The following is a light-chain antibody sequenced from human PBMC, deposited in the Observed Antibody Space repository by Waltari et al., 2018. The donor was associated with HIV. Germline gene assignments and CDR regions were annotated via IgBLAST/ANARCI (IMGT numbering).Light chain of an antibody. Sequence: QSVLTQPPSVSGAPGQRVTISCTGSSSNIGAGYDVHWYQQLPGTAPKRLIDGTSNRPSGVPDRFSGAKSGTAASLAITGLQAEDEADYYCQSYDSSLSGSWVFGGGTKLTVL. CDR1: SSNIGAGYD. J-gene: IGLJ3*02. V-gene: IGLV1-40*01. CDR2: GTS. CDR3: QSYDSSLSGSWV.